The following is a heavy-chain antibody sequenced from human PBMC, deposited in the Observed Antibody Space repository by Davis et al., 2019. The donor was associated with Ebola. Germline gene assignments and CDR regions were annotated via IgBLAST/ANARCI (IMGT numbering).Heavy chain of an antibody. Sequence: SVKVSCKASGGTFSSYAISWVRQAPGQGLEWMGGIIPIFGTANYAQKFQGRVTITADKSTSTAYMELSSLRSEDTAVYYCARDHSSEYYYYGMDVWGQGTTVTVSS. D-gene: IGHD6-19*01. CDR1: GGTFSSYA. CDR2: IIPIFGTA. CDR3: ARDHSSEYYYYGMDV. J-gene: IGHJ6*02. V-gene: IGHV1-69*06.